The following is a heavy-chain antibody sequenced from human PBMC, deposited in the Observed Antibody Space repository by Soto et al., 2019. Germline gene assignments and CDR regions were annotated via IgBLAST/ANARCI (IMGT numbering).Heavy chain of an antibody. J-gene: IGHJ6*02. D-gene: IGHD6-13*01. CDR2: IYYNGNT. CDR1: GVSISSYY. Sequence: SETLSLTCTVSGVSISSYYWSWIRQPPGKGLEWIGYIYYNGNTNYNPSLKSRVTISVDTSKNQFSLKLSSVTAADTAVYYCARPLGIAAAGTLGMDVWGQGTTVTVSS. CDR3: ARPLGIAAAGTLGMDV. V-gene: IGHV4-59*08.